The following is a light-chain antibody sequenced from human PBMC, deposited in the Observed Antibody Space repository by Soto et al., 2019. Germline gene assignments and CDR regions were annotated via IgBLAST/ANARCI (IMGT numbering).Light chain of an antibody. CDR3: QQSYSAPWT. V-gene: IGKV1-39*01. CDR2: DAS. J-gene: IGKJ1*01. Sequence: DIQMTQSPSSLAASVGARVTITCRASQSISTYLNWYQQKPGKAPKVLIFDASRLQSGVASRFSGSGSGTDFTLTISSLHPEDSATYYCQQSYSAPWTFGQGTKVQVK. CDR1: QSISTY.